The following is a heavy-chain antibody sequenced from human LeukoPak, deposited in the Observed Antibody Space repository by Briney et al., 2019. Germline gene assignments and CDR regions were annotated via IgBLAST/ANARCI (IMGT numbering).Heavy chain of an antibody. J-gene: IGHJ4*02. Sequence: PGGSLRLSCAASGFTFSSYAMSWVRQAPGKGLEWVSVISGSGSSTNYADSVKGRFTISRDNSKNTLYLQMNSLRAEDTAVYYCAEDPLPSAVTTRTEPDYWGQGTLVTVSS. V-gene: IGHV3-23*01. CDR3: AEDPLPSAVTTRTEPDY. CDR2: ISGSGSST. CDR1: GFTFSSYA. D-gene: IGHD4-17*01.